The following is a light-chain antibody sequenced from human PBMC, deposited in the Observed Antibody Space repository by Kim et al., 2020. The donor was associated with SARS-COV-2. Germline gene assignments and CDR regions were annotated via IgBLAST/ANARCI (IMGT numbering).Light chain of an antibody. V-gene: IGLV2-18*02. CDR2: EVT. Sequence: GQSVPYHCTGPSRDVGSYHRVPWYHQPPGTAPQLLIYEVTNRPSGVPDRFSGSKSGNTASLTISGLQAEDEADYYCSSYASGSTLVFGGGTQLTVL. J-gene: IGLJ3*02. CDR3: SSYASGSTLV. CDR1: SRDVGSYHR.